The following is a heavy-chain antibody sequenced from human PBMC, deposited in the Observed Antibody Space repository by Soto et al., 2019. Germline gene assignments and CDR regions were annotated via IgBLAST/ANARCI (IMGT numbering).Heavy chain of an antibody. V-gene: IGHV3-53*01. CDR2: IYSSGTT. CDR1: GFTVSSNY. J-gene: IGHJ4*02. CDR3: ARVNVVVVAATVEYEYYFDY. D-gene: IGHD2-15*01. Sequence: PGGSRRRSWAASGFTVSSNYMSGVRQAPGRGLEWVSTIYSSGTTYYADSVKGRFTISRDSSKNTLSLQMNSLRAEDTAVYYCARVNVVVVAATVEYEYYFDYWGQGTLVTVSS.